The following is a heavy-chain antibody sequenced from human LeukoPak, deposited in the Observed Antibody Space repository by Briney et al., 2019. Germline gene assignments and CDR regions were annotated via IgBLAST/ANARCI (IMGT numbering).Heavy chain of an antibody. Sequence: SETLSLTCTVSGGSISSSSYYWGWIRQPPGKELEWIGSIYYSGSTYYNPSLKSRVTISVDTSKNQFSLKLSSVTAADTAVYYCATPTGVRLLDAFDIWGQGTMVTVSS. CDR1: GGSISSSSYY. D-gene: IGHD4/OR15-4a*01. V-gene: IGHV4-39*01. J-gene: IGHJ3*02. CDR3: ATPTGVRLLDAFDI. CDR2: IYYSGST.